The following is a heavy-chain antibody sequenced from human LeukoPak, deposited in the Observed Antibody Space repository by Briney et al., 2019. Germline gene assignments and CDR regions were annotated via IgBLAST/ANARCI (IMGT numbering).Heavy chain of an antibody. V-gene: IGHV4-34*01. J-gene: IGHJ4*02. CDR3: ARGDYDFWSGYYRY. Sequence: SETLSLTCAVYGGSFSGYYWSWIRQPPGKGLEWIGEINHSGSTNYNPSLKSRVTISVDTSKNQFSLKLSSVTAADTAVYYCARGDYDFWSGYYRYWGQGTLVTVSS. CDR2: INHSGST. D-gene: IGHD3-3*01. CDR1: GGSFSGYY.